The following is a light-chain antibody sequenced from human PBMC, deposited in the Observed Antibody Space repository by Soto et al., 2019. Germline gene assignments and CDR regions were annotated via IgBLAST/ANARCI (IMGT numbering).Light chain of an antibody. J-gene: IGLJ3*02. CDR1: SGSVSTSYY. Sequence: QTVVTQKPSFSVSPGGTVTLTCGLSSGSVSTSYYPSWYQQTPGQAPRTLIYNTNTRSSGVPDRFSGSILGNKAALTITGAQADDESDYYCVLYMGSGVWVFGGGTKLTVL. V-gene: IGLV8-61*01. CDR2: NTN. CDR3: VLYMGSGVWV.